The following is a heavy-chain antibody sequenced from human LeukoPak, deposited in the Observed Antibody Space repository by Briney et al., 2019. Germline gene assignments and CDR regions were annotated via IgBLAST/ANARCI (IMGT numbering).Heavy chain of an antibody. CDR1: GESINSFY. Sequence: AETLSLTCTVSGESINSFYWIWIRQPAGKGLEWIGYIYYTGSTNYNPSLKSRVTMSVDTSKNQFSLNPKSVTPEDTAVYYCARNIIPEQLVLNFWGQGTLVTVSS. CDR2: IYYTGST. CDR3: ARNIIPEQLVLNF. V-gene: IGHV4-59*01. D-gene: IGHD6-13*01. J-gene: IGHJ4*02.